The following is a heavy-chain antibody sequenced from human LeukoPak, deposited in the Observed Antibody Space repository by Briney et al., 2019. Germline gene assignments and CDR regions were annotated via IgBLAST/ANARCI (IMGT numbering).Heavy chain of an antibody. V-gene: IGHV3-23*01. J-gene: IGHJ4*02. CDR1: GFTFYTSA. CDR2: ISGFGGST. Sequence: GGSLRLSCAASGFTFYTSAMTWVRQAPGKGLEWVSTISGFGGSTFYADSAKGRFTISRDNARNTLYLQMNSLRAEDTAVYFCAKGRPYSHFDYWGQGTLVTVSS. CDR3: AKGRPYSHFDY. D-gene: IGHD2-15*01.